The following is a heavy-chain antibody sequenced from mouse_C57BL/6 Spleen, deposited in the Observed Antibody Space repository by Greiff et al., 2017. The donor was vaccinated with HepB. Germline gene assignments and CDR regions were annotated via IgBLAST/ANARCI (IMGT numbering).Heavy chain of an antibody. D-gene: IGHD2-5*01. CDR2: ISSGGSYT. J-gene: IGHJ1*03. V-gene: IGHV5-6*01. CDR1: GFTFSSYG. CDR3: ARPYYSNYGYFDV. Sequence: VQLKESGGDLVKPGGSLKLSCAASGFTFSSYGMSWVRQTPDKRLEWVATISSGGSYTYYPDSVKGRFTLSRDNAKNTLYLQMSSLKSEDTAMYYCARPYYSNYGYFDVWGTGTTVTVSS.